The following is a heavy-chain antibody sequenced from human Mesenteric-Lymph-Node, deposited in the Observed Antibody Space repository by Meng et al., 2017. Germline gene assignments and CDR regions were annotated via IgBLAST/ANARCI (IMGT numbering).Heavy chain of an antibody. J-gene: IGHJ4*02. Sequence: SETLSLTCTVSGASISSGSYYWTWFRQPAGKGLEWIGHIYASGSTNYNPSLKSRVTISVDTSKNQFSLKLSSLTAADTAVYYCARGYAAQYRFDYWGQGTLVTVSS. CDR3: ARGYAAQYRFDY. V-gene: IGHV4-61*10. CDR1: GASISSGSYY. CDR2: IYASGST. D-gene: IGHD4-11*01.